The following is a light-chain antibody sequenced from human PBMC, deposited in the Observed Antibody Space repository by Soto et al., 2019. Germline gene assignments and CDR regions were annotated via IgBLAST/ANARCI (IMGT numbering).Light chain of an antibody. V-gene: IGLV2-14*01. CDR2: EVT. CDR1: SSDVGGYNS. Sequence: QSALTRRASVSGSPGQPITISCTGTSSDVGGYNSVSWYQQHPGKAPKLVIYEVTNRPSGISNRFSGSKSGNTASLTISGLQAEDEADYYCSSYTSSSTRVFGTGTKVTVL. CDR3: SSYTSSSTRV. J-gene: IGLJ1*01.